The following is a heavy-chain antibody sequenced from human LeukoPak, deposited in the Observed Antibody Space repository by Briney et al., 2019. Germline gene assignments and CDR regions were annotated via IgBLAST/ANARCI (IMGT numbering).Heavy chain of an antibody. CDR2: INPSGGST. V-gene: IGHV1-46*01. J-gene: IGHJ4*02. CDR3: ARERKYSSGWYGLFDY. D-gene: IGHD6-19*01. Sequence: ASVKVSCKASGYTFTSYYMHWVRQAPGQGLEWMGIINPSGGSTSYAQKFQGRVTMTRDTSTSTVYMEMSSLRAEDTAVYYCARERKYSSGWYGLFDYWGQGTLVTVSS. CDR1: GYTFTSYY.